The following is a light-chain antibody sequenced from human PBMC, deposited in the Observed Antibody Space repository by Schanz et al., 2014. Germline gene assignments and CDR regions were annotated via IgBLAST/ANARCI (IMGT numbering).Light chain of an antibody. CDR1: SSNIGSET. J-gene: IGLJ3*02. V-gene: IGLV1-44*01. CDR3: AAWDDSVKGQL. CDR2: NNN. Sequence: QSVLTQPPSASGSPGQRVTISCSGSSSNIGSETVHWDQQLPGTAPKLLIYNNNQRPAGVPDRFSGSKAGTSASLAISGLQSEDEADYYCAAWDDSVKGQLFGGGTKLTVL.